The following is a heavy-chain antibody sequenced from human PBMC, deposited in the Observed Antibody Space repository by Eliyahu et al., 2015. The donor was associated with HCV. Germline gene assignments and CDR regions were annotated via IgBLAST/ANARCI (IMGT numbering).Heavy chain of an antibody. J-gene: IGHJ5*02. Sequence: EVQLVESGGGLVQPGXSLXXXCAASGFTFSNFWMTWVRQTPGRGLEFVANINRDGSVRNYVDSVRGRVTISRDNADNSLYLQMNSLRAEDSALYYCARDPFNSAWDLWGQGTLVTVSS. D-gene: IGHD3-16*01. CDR3: ARDPFNSAWDL. V-gene: IGHV3-7*01. CDR1: GFTFSNFW. CDR2: INRDGSVR.